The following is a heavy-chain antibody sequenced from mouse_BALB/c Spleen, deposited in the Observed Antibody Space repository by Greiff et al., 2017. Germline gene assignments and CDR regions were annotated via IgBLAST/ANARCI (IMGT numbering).Heavy chain of an antibody. CDR3: ASRYRYAWFAY. Sequence: QVQLKESGPELVKPGASVKMSCKASGYTFTDYVISWVKQRTGQGLEWIGEIYPGSGSTYYNEKFKGKATLTADKSSNTAYMQLSSLTSEDSAVYFCASRYRYAWFAYWGQGTLVTVSA. CDR1: GYTFTDYV. J-gene: IGHJ3*01. D-gene: IGHD2-14*01. CDR2: IYPGSGST. V-gene: IGHV1-77*01.